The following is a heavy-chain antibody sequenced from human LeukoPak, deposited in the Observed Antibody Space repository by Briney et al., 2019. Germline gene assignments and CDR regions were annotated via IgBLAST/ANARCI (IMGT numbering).Heavy chain of an antibody. CDR2: INPNSGGT. V-gene: IGHV1-2*02. CDR1: GYTFTGYY. D-gene: IGHD5-18*01. Sequence: ASVEVSCKASGYTFTGYYMHWVRQAPGQGREWMGWINPNSGGTNYAQKFQGRVTMTRDTSISTAYMELSRLRSDDTAVYYCARDTAIGSFDYWGQGTLVTVSS. CDR3: ARDTAIGSFDY. J-gene: IGHJ4*02.